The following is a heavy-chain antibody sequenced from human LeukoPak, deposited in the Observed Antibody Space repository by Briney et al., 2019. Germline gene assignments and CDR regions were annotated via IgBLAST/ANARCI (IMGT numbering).Heavy chain of an antibody. CDR2: IGISSGNT. J-gene: IGHJ4*02. CDR3: AKGSVVSNFDY. CDR1: GFNFIDYS. Sequence: GGSLRLSCAASGFNFIDYSMNWVRQAPGKGLEWISYIGISSGNTKYADSVKGRFTISRDKARNSLYLQMNSLRAEDTAVYYCAKGSVVSNFDYWGQGTLVTVSS. V-gene: IGHV3-48*01. D-gene: IGHD3-22*01.